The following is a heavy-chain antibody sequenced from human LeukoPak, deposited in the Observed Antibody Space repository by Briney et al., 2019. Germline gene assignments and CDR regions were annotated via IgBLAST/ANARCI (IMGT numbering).Heavy chain of an antibody. CDR3: AREGPTFWSGAFDY. J-gene: IGHJ4*02. Sequence: PGGSLRLSCAASGFTFSSYWMSWVRQAPGKGLEWVANIKQDGSEKYYVDPVKGRFTISRDNAKNSLYLQMNSLRAEDTAVYYWAREGPTFWSGAFDYWGQGTLVTVSS. CDR2: IKQDGSEK. V-gene: IGHV3-7*01. CDR1: GFTFSSYW. D-gene: IGHD3-3*01.